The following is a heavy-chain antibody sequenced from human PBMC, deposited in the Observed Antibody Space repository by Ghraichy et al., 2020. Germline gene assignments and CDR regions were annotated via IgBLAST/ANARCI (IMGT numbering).Heavy chain of an antibody. J-gene: IGHJ4*02. CDR3: ARGAPNQSYNWNRTPSDY. D-gene: IGHD1-20*01. V-gene: IGHV3-21*01. CDR1: GFTFSSYS. CDR2: ISSSSSYI. Sequence: GGSLRLSCAASGFTFSSYSMNWVRQAPGKGLEWVSSISSSSSYIYYADSVKGRFTISRDNAKNSLYLQMNSLRAEDTAVYYCARGAPNQSYNWNRTPSDYWGQGTLVTVSS.